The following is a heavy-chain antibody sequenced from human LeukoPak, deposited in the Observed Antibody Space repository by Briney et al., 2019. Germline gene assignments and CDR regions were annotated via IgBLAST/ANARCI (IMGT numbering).Heavy chain of an antibody. Sequence: PGGSLRLSCAASGFTFSSYAMHWVRQAPGKGLEYVSAISSNGGSTYYANSVKGRFTISRDNSKNTLYLQMCSLRAEDMAVYYCARDFSPVHYDILTGSPYFDYWGQGTLVTVSS. J-gene: IGHJ4*02. CDR1: GFTFSSYA. CDR3: ARDFSPVHYDILTGSPYFDY. D-gene: IGHD3-9*01. V-gene: IGHV3-64*01. CDR2: ISSNGGST.